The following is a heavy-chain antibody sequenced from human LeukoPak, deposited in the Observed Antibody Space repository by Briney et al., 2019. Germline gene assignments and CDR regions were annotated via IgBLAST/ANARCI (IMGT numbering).Heavy chain of an antibody. V-gene: IGHV1-69*04. CDR2: IIPIFGIA. D-gene: IGHD5-18*01. J-gene: IGHJ6*02. CDR3: ARDGGIGGYSYGPRFYYGMDV. Sequence: ASVKVSCKASGGTFSSYAISWVRQAPGQGLEWMGRIIPIFGIANYAQKFQGRVTITADKSTSTAYMELSSVRSEDTAVYYCARDGGIGGYSYGPRFYYGMDVWGQGTTVTVSS. CDR1: GGTFSSYA.